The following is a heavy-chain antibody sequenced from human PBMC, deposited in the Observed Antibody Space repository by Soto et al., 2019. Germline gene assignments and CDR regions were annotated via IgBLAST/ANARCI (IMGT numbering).Heavy chain of an antibody. Sequence: PGGSLRLSCEASGFSFSYYSMNWVRQAPGKGLEWVSSISSSSTYINYADDLKGRFRISRDNSNNSLFLLMNSLRAEDTAVYYCARESEDLTSNFDYWGQGTLVTVSS. V-gene: IGHV3-21*01. J-gene: IGHJ4*02. CDR1: GFSFSYYS. CDR3: ARESEDLTSNFDY. CDR2: ISSSSTYI.